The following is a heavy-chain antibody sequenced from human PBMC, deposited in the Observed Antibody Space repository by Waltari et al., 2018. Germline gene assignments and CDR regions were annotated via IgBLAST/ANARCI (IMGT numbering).Heavy chain of an antibody. CDR3: ARETTSGYSLDV. J-gene: IGHJ6*02. D-gene: IGHD3-22*01. Sequence: QVRLHESGPGLVQPSETLSLTCTVSSASVSRYYWHCIRQSPGKGLEWIAYVHHSGNVNYNPSLKSRVTISLDMSKSQFSLNLTSVTAADTAVYYCARETTSGYSLDVWGQGTTVTVSS. CDR2: VHHSGNV. V-gene: IGHV4-59*02. CDR1: SASVSRYY.